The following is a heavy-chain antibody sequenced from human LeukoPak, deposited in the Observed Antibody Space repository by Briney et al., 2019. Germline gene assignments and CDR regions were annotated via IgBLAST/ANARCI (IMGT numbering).Heavy chain of an antibody. V-gene: IGHV4-4*07. D-gene: IGHD1-26*01. J-gene: IGHJ6*03. CDR3: ARMVGWGARRYYYYYMDV. CDR1: GVSISTYY. CDR2: IYTSGRT. Sequence: SETLSLTCTVSGVSISTYYWSWIRQPAEKRLEWIGRIYTSGRTNYNPSLKSRVTMSVDTSKNQFSLKLSSVTAADTAVYYCARMVGWGARRYYYYYMDVWGKGTTVTIS.